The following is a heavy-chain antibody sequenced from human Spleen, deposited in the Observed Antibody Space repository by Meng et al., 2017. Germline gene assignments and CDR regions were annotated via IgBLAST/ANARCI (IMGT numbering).Heavy chain of an antibody. J-gene: IGHJ4*02. CDR3: ARGPTTMAHDFDY. D-gene: IGHD4-11*01. V-gene: IGHV4-31*03. Sequence: QGHLQEAGPGLVKPSQTLSLTCTFSGGSISSGGYYWSWVRQHPGKGLEWIGEINHSGSTNYNPSLESRATISVDTSQNNLSLKLSSVTAADSAVYYCARGPTTMAHDFDYWGQGTLVTVSS. CDR2: INHSGST. CDR1: GGSISSGGYY.